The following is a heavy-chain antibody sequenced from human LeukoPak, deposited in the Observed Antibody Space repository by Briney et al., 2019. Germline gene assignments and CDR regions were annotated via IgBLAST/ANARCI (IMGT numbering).Heavy chain of an antibody. V-gene: IGHV3-48*03. CDR1: GFTFSNFA. J-gene: IGHJ4*02. Sequence: GGSLRLSCAASGFTFSNFAMNWVRQAPGKGLEWVSHISSSGSTKYYADSVKGRFTISRDDAKNSLYLQMNSLRAEDTAVYYCARVLYYYDSSGADYWGQGTLVTVSS. D-gene: IGHD3-22*01. CDR2: ISSSGSTK. CDR3: ARVLYYYDSSGADY.